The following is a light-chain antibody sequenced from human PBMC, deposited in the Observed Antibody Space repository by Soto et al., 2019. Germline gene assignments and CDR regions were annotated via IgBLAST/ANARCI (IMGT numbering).Light chain of an antibody. CDR1: QSVSSNY. Sequence: DIVLTQSPGTLSLSPGERATLSCRASQSVSSNYLAWYQQKPGQAPRLLIYGASRRATGIPDRFSGSGSGTDFTLTISRLETDDSAVYYCQQYGGSPFTFGPGTKVDIK. CDR3: QQYGGSPFT. CDR2: GAS. J-gene: IGKJ3*01. V-gene: IGKV3-20*01.